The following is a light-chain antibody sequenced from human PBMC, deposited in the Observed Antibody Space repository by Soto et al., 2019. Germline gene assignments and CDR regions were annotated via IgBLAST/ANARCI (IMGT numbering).Light chain of an antibody. CDR1: QSINSRY. J-gene: IGKJ3*01. V-gene: IGKV3-20*01. CDR3: QQFGSSPGFT. Sequence: DIVLTQSPGTLSLSPGERATLSCRASQSINSRYLAWYQQKPGQAPRLLIYAASSRATGIPDRFSGSGSGTDFTLTISRLEPEDFAVYYCQQFGSSPGFTSGPGTKVDIK. CDR2: AAS.